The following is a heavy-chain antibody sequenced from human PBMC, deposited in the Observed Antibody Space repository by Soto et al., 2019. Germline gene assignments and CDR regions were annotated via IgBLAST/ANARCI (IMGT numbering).Heavy chain of an antibody. CDR1: GYNFITDW. CDR2: IDPTDSYN. Sequence: PGESLKISCKGSGYNFITDWISWVRQMPGKGLEWMGRIDPTDSYNKYNASFEGRVTISADKSISIAYLQGSRLTAADGAVYACGRRTRASFALDVWGQGTTVTVSS. CDR3: GRRTRASFALDV. D-gene: IGHD3-16*01. V-gene: IGHV5-10-1*01. J-gene: IGHJ6*02.